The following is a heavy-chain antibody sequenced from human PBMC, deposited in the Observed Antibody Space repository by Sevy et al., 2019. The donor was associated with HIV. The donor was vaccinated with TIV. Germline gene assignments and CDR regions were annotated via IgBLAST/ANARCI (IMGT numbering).Heavy chain of an antibody. CDR2: IKHDGSEK. V-gene: IGHV3-7*01. J-gene: IGHJ6*01. CDR1: GFTFSNCW. Sequence: GGSLRLSCAASGFTFSNCWMSWVRQTPGKGLEWVANIKHDGSEKYYVDSVKGRFTISRDNAKNSLYLQMNTLRAEDTAVYYCARGREIVSPAMRHYSYGMDVWGQGTTVTVSS. CDR3: ARGREIVSPAMRHYSYGMDV. D-gene: IGHD2-2*01.